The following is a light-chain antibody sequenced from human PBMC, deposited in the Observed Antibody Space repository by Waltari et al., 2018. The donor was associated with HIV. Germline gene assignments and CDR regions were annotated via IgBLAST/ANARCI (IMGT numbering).Light chain of an antibody. CDR1: RNIGGN. V-gene: IGKV3D-15*01. CDR2: GAS. Sequence: EMVMTQSPATLSVFPGETATLSCRAARNIGGNLAWYQQKHGQAPRLLIFGASSRTAYIPARFSGRGCGTDFSLTISTLQPEDAAIYYCQQYLDWPAWTFGQGTKVEV. CDR3: QQYLDWPAWT. J-gene: IGKJ1*01.